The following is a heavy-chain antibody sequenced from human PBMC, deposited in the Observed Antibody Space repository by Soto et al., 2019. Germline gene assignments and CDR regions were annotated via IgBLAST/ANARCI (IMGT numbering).Heavy chain of an antibody. CDR2: IIPILGIA. Sequence: QVQLVQSGAEVKKPGSSVKVSCKASGGTFSSYTISWVRQAPGQGLEWMGRIIPILGIANYAQKFQGRVTITADKSTSTAYRERSSLRSEDTAVYYCARYYYGSGPGGMDVWGQGTTVTVSS. J-gene: IGHJ6*02. V-gene: IGHV1-69*02. CDR1: GGTFSSYT. D-gene: IGHD3-10*01. CDR3: ARYYYGSGPGGMDV.